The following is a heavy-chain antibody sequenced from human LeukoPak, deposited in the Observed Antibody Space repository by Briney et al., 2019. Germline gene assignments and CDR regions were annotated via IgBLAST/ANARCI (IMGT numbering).Heavy chain of an antibody. CDR3: ARQDCWSGYYTGDETTTYYFDY. CDR1: GGSISSSSYY. D-gene: IGHD3-3*01. J-gene: IGHJ4*02. V-gene: IGHV4-39*01. Sequence: PSETLSLTCTVSGGSISSSSYYWGWIRQPPGKGLEWIGSIYYSGSTYYNPSLKSRVTISVDTSKNQFSLKLSSVTAADTAVYYCARQDCWSGYYTGDETTTYYFDYWSQGTLVTVSS. CDR2: IYYSGST.